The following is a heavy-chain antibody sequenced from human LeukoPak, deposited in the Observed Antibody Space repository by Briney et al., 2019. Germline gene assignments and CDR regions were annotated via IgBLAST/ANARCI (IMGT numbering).Heavy chain of an antibody. CDR2: IRSKANSYAT. CDR1: GFTFSGSA. CDR3: XXXXAVADTGDHYYYYYMDV. Sequence: GGSLRLSCAASGFTFSGSAMHWVRQASGKGLEWVGRIRSKANSYATAYAASVKGRFTISRDDSQNTAYPQLNSLNTEDTAVXXXXXXXAVADTGDHYYYYYMDVWGKGTTVTVSS. V-gene: IGHV3-73*01. J-gene: IGHJ6*03. D-gene: IGHD6-19*01.